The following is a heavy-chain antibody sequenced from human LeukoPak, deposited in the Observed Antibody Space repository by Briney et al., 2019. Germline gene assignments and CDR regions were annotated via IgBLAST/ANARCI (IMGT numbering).Heavy chain of an antibody. V-gene: IGHV3-43*02. Sequence: GGSLRLSCAASGFSLDDYGMHWARQAPGKGLEWVSLISGDGGSTYYVDSVKGRFTTSRDNSKNSLYLQMNSLRTEDTALYYCAKDSSSWYHYWGQGTLVTVSS. D-gene: IGHD6-13*01. J-gene: IGHJ4*02. CDR1: GFSLDDYG. CDR3: AKDSSSWYHY. CDR2: ISGDGGST.